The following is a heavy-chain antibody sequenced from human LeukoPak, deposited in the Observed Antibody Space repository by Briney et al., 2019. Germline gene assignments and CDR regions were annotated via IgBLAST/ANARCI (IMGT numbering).Heavy chain of an antibody. J-gene: IGHJ3*02. CDR1: GGSISSSSYY. CDR2: LSHSGSS. V-gene: IGHV4-61*05. Sequence: SETLSLTCTVSGGSISSSSYYWGWIRQPPGKGLEWIAYLSHSGSSDSNPSLTSRVTTLVDTSENQFSLKLTSVTAADTAVYYCARARYANAWYAFDIWGHGTMVTVSS. D-gene: IGHD2-2*01. CDR3: ARARYANAWYAFDI.